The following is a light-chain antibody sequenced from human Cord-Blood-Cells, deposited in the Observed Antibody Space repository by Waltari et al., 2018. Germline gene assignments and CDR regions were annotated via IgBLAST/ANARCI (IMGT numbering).Light chain of an antibody. Sequence: QSALTQPASVSGSPGQSITISCTGTSSDVGGYNYVSWYQQHPGKAPNLMIYDGSNRPSGVSTRFSGSKSGNTASLTISGLQAEDEADYYCSSYTSSSTWVFGGGTKLTVL. CDR3: SSYTSSSTWV. J-gene: IGLJ3*02. V-gene: IGLV2-14*03. CDR2: DGS. CDR1: SSDVGGYNY.